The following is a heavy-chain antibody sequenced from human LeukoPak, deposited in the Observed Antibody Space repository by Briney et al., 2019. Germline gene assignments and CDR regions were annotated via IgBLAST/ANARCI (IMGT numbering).Heavy chain of an antibody. CDR1: GFSLSTSGVG. D-gene: IGHD6-13*01. Sequence: SGPTLVKPTQTLTLTCTFSGFSLSTSGVGVGWIRQSPGRALEWLALIYWDDDKRFNPSQKGRVTIAKDTSKNQVVLTMTNMNPMDTGTYFCARRRKRASAALNGAFDYWGQGTQVTVSS. CDR3: ARRRKRASAALNGAFDY. J-gene: IGHJ4*02. V-gene: IGHV2-5*02. CDR2: IYWDDDK.